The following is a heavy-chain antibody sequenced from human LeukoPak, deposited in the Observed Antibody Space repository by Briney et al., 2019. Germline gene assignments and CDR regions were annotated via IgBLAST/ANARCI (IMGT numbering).Heavy chain of an antibody. J-gene: IGHJ4*02. CDR1: GFTFSGSA. CDR3: ARDSRGYYDSSGYFDH. Sequence: GSLKLSCAASGFTFSGSAIHWIRQPPGKGLEWIGYIYYSGTTKQNPSLKSRVTLSVDTSKNQLYLKLNSVTAADTAVYYCARDSRGYYDSSGYFDHWGQGTLVTVSS. D-gene: IGHD3-22*01. CDR2: IYYSGTT. V-gene: IGHV4-59*01.